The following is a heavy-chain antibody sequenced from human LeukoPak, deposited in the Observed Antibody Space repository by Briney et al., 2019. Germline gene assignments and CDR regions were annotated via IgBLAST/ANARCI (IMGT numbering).Heavy chain of an antibody. Sequence: PGGSLRLSCAASGFTFSNYAMSWVRQAPGKGLEWVSVIYSGGSTYYADSVKGRFTISRDNSKNTLYLQMNSLRAEDTAVYYCARGGGSWSPFDYWGQGTLVTVSS. CDR1: GFTFSNYA. CDR2: IYSGGST. V-gene: IGHV3-66*01. J-gene: IGHJ4*02. D-gene: IGHD2-15*01. CDR3: ARGGGSWSPFDY.